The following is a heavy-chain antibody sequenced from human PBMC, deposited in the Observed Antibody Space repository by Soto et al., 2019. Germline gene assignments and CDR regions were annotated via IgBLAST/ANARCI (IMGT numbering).Heavy chain of an antibody. J-gene: IGHJ4*02. CDR2: ISTTSSSI. V-gene: IGHV3-48*02. Sequence: GGSLRLSCAASGFTFSSYSMNWVRQAPGKGLEWISYISTTSSSIYYADSVKGRFTISRDNAKNSLFLQMNSLRDEDTAVYYCARKGVAFDYWGQGALITVSS. CDR1: GFTFSSYS. CDR3: ARKGVAFDY. D-gene: IGHD3-3*01.